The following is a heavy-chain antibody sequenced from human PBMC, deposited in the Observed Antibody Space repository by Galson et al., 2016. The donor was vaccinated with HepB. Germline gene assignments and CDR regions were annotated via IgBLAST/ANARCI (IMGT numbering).Heavy chain of an antibody. V-gene: IGHV3-33*01. CDR3: VRGQLVNYFDY. D-gene: IGHD6-13*01. Sequence: SLRLSCAASGFTFANYAMHWVRQAPGKGLEWVALIWSDGSNKYYADSVKGRFTISRDKPKRTLYLQMNSLKVEDTAVYYCVRGQLVNYFDYWGQGTLVTFSP. CDR1: GFTFANYA. J-gene: IGHJ4*02. CDR2: IWSDGSNK.